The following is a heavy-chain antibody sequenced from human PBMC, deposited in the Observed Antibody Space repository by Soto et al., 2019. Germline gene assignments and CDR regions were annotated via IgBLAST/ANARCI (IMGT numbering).Heavy chain of an antibody. CDR1: GASITSTGCF. CDR2: IYYSGKP. Sequence: SETVSLRCTLSGASITSTGCFWAWIRQPPGKGLEWVGSIYYSGKPHYNPSLQSRVNISVDRSKKQFSLQMTSVTAADTAVYYCAKKLPRTGRFHYGGQGTLVTVSS. J-gene: IGHJ1*01. D-gene: IGHD3-16*01. CDR3: AKKLPRTGRFHY. V-gene: IGHV4-39*01.